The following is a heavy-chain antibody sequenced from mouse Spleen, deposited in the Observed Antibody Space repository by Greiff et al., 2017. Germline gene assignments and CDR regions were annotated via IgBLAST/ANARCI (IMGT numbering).Heavy chain of an antibody. CDR2: IHPNSGST. CDR3: ARDYDGSYDWYFDV. V-gene: IGHV1-64*01. CDR1: GYTFTSYW. J-gene: IGHJ1*01. Sequence: QVQLKESGAELVKPGASVKLSCKASGYTFTSYWMHWVKQRPGQGLEWIGMIHPNSGSTNYNEKFKSKATLTVDKSSSTAYMQLSSLTSEDSAVYYCARDYDGSYDWYFDVWGAGTTVTVSS. D-gene: IGHD1-1*01.